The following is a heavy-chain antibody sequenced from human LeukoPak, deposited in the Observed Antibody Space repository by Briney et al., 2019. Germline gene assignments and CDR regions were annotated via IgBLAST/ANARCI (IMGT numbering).Heavy chain of an antibody. J-gene: IGHJ4*02. V-gene: IGHV3-30*02. D-gene: IGHD1-26*01. CDR1: GFTFSTYG. Sequence: GGSLRLSCAASGFTFSTYGMHWVREAPGKGLERVAFIRSDGSNKYYADSVKGRFTISRDTSKNTLFVEINSLRAEDTAVYYCAKDLHPMVGAKTFDCWGQGTLVTVSS. CDR3: AKDLHPMVGAKTFDC. CDR2: IRSDGSNK.